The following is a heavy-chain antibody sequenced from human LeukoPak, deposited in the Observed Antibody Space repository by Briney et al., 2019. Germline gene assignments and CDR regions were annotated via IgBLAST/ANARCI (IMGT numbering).Heavy chain of an antibody. Sequence: SGRSLRLSCAASGFTFSSYAMHWGRQAPGKGLEWVAVISYDGSNKYYADSVKGRCTISRDNSKNTLYLQMNSLRAEDTAVYYCARDHHDAFDIWGQGTMVTVSS. CDR2: ISYDGSNK. V-gene: IGHV3-30-3*01. CDR1: GFTFSSYA. J-gene: IGHJ3*02. CDR3: ARDHHDAFDI.